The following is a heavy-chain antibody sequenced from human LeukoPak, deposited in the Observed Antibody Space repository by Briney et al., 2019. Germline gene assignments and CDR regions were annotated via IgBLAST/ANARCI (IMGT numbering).Heavy chain of an antibody. CDR1: GYTFTSYG. V-gene: IGHV1-8*02. CDR3: ARVGGYRSSTSCYTY. D-gene: IGHD2-2*02. CDR2: MNPNSGNT. J-gene: IGHJ4*02. Sequence: ASVKVSCKASGYTFTSYGISWVRQAPGQGLEWMGWMNPNSGNTGYAQKFQGRVTMTRNTSISTAYMELSSLRSEDTAVYYCARVGGYRSSTSCYTYWGQGTLVTVSS.